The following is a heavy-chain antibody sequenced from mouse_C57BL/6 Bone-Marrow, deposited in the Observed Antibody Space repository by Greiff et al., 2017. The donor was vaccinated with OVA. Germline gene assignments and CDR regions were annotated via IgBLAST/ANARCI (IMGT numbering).Heavy chain of an antibody. CDR2: ISYDGSN. D-gene: IGHD1-1*01. CDR1: GYSITSGYY. V-gene: IGHV3-6*01. Sequence: VQLQQSGPGLVKPSQSLSLTCSVTGYSITSGYYWNWIRQFPGNKLEWMGYISYDGSNNYNPSLKNRISITRDTSKNQFFLKLNSVTTEDTATYYCARDYYYGSSYGAWCAYWGQGTLVTVSA. CDR3: ARDYYYGSSYGAWCAY. J-gene: IGHJ3*01.